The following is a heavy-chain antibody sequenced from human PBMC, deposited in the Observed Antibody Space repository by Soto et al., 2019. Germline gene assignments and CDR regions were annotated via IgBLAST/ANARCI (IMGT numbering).Heavy chain of an antibody. Sequence: SVKVSCKASGGTFSSYAISWVRQAPGQGLEWMGGIIPILGIANYAQKFQGRVTITADKSTSTAYMELSSLRSEDTAVHYCARDFDCSSTSCPLDYWGQGTLVTVSS. V-gene: IGHV1-69*10. CDR2: IIPILGIA. D-gene: IGHD2-2*01. J-gene: IGHJ4*02. CDR1: GGTFSSYA. CDR3: ARDFDCSSTSCPLDY.